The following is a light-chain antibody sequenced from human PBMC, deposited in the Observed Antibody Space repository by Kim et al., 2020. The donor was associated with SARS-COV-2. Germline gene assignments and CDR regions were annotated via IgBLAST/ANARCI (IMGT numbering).Light chain of an antibody. CDR2: WAS. V-gene: IGKV4-1*01. J-gene: IGKJ4*01. CDR3: QQYYRIPFT. Sequence: DIVMTQSPNSLAVSLGERVTFNCKSSQSVLSSSNNKNYLAWYQQKPGQSPKPLIYWASTRESGLPDRFSGSGSGTDFTLTISSLQAEDVAIYYCQQYYRIPFTFGGGTKVDIK. CDR1: QSVLSSSNNKNY.